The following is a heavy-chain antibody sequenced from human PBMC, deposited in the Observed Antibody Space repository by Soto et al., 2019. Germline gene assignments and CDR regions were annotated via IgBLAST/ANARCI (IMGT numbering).Heavy chain of an antibody. J-gene: IGHJ6*03. Sequence: SVKVSCKASGGTFSSYTISWVRQAPGQGLEWMGRIIPILGIANYAQKFQGRVTITADKSTSTAYMELSSLRSEDTAVYYCAREDSLESYYYYMDVWGKGTTVTVSS. CDR3: AREDSLESYYYYMDV. CDR2: IIPILGIA. D-gene: IGHD3-3*01. V-gene: IGHV1-69*04. CDR1: GGTFSSYT.